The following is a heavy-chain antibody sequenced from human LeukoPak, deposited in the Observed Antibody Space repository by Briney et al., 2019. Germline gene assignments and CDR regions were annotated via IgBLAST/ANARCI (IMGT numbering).Heavy chain of an antibody. CDR3: AADVIYKSA. CDR1: GFSFSNSA. Sequence: SVKVSCKASGFSFSNSAMQWARQARGQRLEWIGWIVVGSGNTNYAQKFQERVTITRDMSTSTAYMELSSLRSEDTAVYYCAADVIYKSAWGQGTLVTVSS. J-gene: IGHJ5*02. CDR2: IVVGSGNT. V-gene: IGHV1-58*02. D-gene: IGHD2/OR15-2a*01.